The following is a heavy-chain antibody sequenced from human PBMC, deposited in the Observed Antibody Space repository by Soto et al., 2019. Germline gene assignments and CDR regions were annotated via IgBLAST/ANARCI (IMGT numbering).Heavy chain of an antibody. CDR2: IYSGGST. Sequence: GSLRLSCAASGFTVSSNYMSWVRQAPGKGLEWVSVIYSGGSTYYADSVKGRFTISRDNSKNTLYLQMNSLRAEDTAVYYYARVVDTAMVTLDYWGQGTLVTVSS. V-gene: IGHV3-53*01. J-gene: IGHJ4*02. D-gene: IGHD5-18*01. CDR1: GFTVSSNY. CDR3: ARVVDTAMVTLDY.